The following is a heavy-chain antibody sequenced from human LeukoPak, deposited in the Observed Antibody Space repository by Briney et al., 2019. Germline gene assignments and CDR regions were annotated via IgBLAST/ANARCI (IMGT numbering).Heavy chain of an antibody. CDR1: GYTFTGYY. CDR2: INPNSGGT. D-gene: IGHD3-3*01. J-gene: IGHJ4*02. V-gene: IGHV1-2*02. CDR3: ARGGYYDFWSGYFTFDY. Sequence: GASVKVSCKASGYTFTGYYMHWVRQAPGQGLEWMGWINPNSGGTNYAQKFQGRVTMTRATSISTAYMELSRLRSDDTAVYYCARGGYYDFWSGYFTFDYWGQGTLVTVSS.